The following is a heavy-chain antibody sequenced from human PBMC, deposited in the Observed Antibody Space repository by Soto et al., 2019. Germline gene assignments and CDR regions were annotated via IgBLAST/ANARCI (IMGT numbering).Heavy chain of an antibody. CDR1: SDFISTSTW. Sequence: QVQLLQSGPGLVKPSGTLSLTCAVSSDFISTSTWWSWVRQPPGRGLEWIGEIYHSGSTNYNPSLQDPVHLSVGQAQEPFPPNLSSVTAADTAVYYCASSPGSLAGDYWGQGTLVTVSS. V-gene: IGHV4-4*02. CDR3: ASSPGSLAGDY. CDR2: IYHSGST. D-gene: IGHD2-15*01. J-gene: IGHJ4*02.